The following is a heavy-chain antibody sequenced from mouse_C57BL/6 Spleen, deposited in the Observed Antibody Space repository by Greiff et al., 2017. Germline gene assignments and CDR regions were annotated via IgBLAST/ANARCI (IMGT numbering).Heavy chain of an antibody. CDR2: INPSTGGT. D-gene: IGHD2-2*01. Sequence: VHVKQSGPELVKPGASVKISCKASGYSFTGYYMNWVKQSPEKSLEWIGEINPSTGGTTYNQKFKAKATLTVDKSSSTAYMQLKSLTSEDSAVYYCAREGGGYGAMDYWGQGTSVTVSS. CDR1: GYSFTGYY. J-gene: IGHJ4*01. V-gene: IGHV1-42*01. CDR3: AREGGGYGAMDY.